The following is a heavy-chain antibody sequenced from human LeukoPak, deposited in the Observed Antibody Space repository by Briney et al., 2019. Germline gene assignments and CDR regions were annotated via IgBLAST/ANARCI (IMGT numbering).Heavy chain of an antibody. Sequence: GGSLRLSCAASGFTFSSYAMSWVRQAPGKGLEWVSGISGSGEDTYYADSVKGRFTISRDNSKNTMYLQMDSLRAEDTAIYYCAKVGNYYYYGMDVWGQGTTVTVSS. CDR2: ISGSGEDT. V-gene: IGHV3-23*01. CDR3: AKVGNYYYYGMDV. D-gene: IGHD1-1*01. CDR1: GFTFSSYA. J-gene: IGHJ6*02.